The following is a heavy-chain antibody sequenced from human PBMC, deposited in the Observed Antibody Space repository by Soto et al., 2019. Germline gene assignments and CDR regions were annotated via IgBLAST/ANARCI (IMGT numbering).Heavy chain of an antibody. J-gene: IGHJ4*02. CDR1: GFTFSSYA. Sequence: GGSLTLSCAASGFTFSSYAMSWVRQAPGKGLEWVSAISGSGGSTYYADSVKGRFTISRDNSKNTLYLQMNSLRAEDTAVYYCARRYVWGSYRYLDYWGQGTLVTVSS. D-gene: IGHD3-16*02. CDR3: ARRYVWGSYRYLDY. CDR2: ISGSGGST. V-gene: IGHV3-23*01.